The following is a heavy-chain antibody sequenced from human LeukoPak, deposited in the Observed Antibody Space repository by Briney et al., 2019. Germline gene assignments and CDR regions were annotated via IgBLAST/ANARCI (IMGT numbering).Heavy chain of an antibody. Sequence: GGSLRLSCAASGFIFSNYWMSWVRQAPGKGLEWVANINQDGSEKYYVDSVKGRFIISRDNAKSSLYLQMNSLRVEDTAVYYYAGERGLDYWGQGTLVTVSS. CDR2: INQDGSEK. CDR1: GFIFSNYW. CDR3: AGERGLDY. J-gene: IGHJ4*02. V-gene: IGHV3-7*01.